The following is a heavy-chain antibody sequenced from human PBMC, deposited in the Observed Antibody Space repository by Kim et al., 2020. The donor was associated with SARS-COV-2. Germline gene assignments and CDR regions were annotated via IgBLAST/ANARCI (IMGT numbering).Heavy chain of an antibody. CDR3: ARGRITIFGVVTEFDY. V-gene: IGHV4-31*02. Sequence: SPKSRVTISVDTSKNQFSLKLSSVTAAETAVYYCARGRITIFGVVTEFDYWGQGTLVTVSS. D-gene: IGHD3-3*01. J-gene: IGHJ4*02.